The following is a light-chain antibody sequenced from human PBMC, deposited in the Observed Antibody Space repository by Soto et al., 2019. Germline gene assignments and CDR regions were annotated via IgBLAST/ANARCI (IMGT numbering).Light chain of an antibody. CDR3: QQYHDWVT. Sequence: ETVMTQSPGTLSVSPGESATLTCGTSQSVSSNLAWYQQKPGKAPRLLIYGASTRATGIPARFSGSGSGTEFTLIISYLRPEDSAVYFCQQYHDWVTFGGGTRVEI. CDR1: QSVSSN. J-gene: IGKJ4*01. V-gene: IGKV3-15*01. CDR2: GAS.